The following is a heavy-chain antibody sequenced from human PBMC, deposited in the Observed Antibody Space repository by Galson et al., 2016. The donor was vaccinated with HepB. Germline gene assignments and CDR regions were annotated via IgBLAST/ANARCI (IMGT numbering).Heavy chain of an antibody. Sequence: SLRLSCAASGFTFTTYAMTWVRQAPGKGLEWVSHISGSGGTTSYADSVKGRLTIPRDNSKNTLYLQMNSLRVEDTAVYYCAKSQGWAADLDYWGQGTLVTVSS. CDR1: GFTFTTYA. D-gene: IGHD1-26*01. CDR2: ISGSGGTT. J-gene: IGHJ4*02. V-gene: IGHV3-23*01. CDR3: AKSQGWAADLDY.